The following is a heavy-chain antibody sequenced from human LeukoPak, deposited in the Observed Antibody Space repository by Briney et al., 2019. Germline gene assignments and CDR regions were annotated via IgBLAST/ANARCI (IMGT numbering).Heavy chain of an antibody. D-gene: IGHD1-14*01. CDR2: IYYSGST. CDR3: ARDFRGITDY. Sequence: TSETLSLTCTVSGGSISSYYWSWIGQPPGKGLEWIGYIYYSGSTNYNPSLKSRVTISVDTSKNQFSLKLSSVTAADTAVYYCARDFRGITDYWGQGTLVTVSS. V-gene: IGHV4-59*01. J-gene: IGHJ4*02. CDR1: GGSISSYY.